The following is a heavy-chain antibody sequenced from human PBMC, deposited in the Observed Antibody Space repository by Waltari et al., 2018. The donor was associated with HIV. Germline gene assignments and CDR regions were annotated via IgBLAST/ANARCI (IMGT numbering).Heavy chain of an antibody. J-gene: IGHJ3*01. CDR1: GSRVSAYG. Sequence: VQLEESGGGVVQPGRSRRLSCAASGSRVSAYGMHWVRQAPGKGLQWVEVIWYDGSKKEYSDSVKGRFTISKDNSKNTLFLQMNSLRVDDTAVYFCARVPFASSWSADSFDVWGPGTRITVSS. CDR3: ARVPFASSWSADSFDV. CDR2: IWYDGSKK. D-gene: IGHD6-13*01. V-gene: IGHV3-33*01.